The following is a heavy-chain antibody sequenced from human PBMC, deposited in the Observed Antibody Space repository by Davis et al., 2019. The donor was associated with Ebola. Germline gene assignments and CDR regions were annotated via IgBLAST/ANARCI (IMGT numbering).Heavy chain of an antibody. CDR2: INRDGSTT. Sequence: PGGSLRLSCAASGSTFSSYWMHWVRQAPGKGLVWVSCINRDGSTTTYVDSVKGRFTISRDNAKNSLFLQMNSLRAEDTAFYYCASGDGRGSSYDMDVWGQGTTVTVSS. D-gene: IGHD6-6*01. CDR3: ASGDGRGSSYDMDV. V-gene: IGHV3-74*03. J-gene: IGHJ6*02. CDR1: GSTFSSYW.